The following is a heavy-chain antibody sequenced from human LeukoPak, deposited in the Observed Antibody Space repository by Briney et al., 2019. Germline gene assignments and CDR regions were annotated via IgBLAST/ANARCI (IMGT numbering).Heavy chain of an antibody. V-gene: IGHV3-23*01. CDR1: GFIFSSYA. CDR3: AKDRDGYTIEYFQH. D-gene: IGHD5-24*01. Sequence: GGSLRLSCAASGFIFSSYAMSWVRQAPGKGLEWVSAISGSGGSTYYADSVKGRFTISRDNSKNTLYLQMNSLRAEDTAVYYCAKDRDGYTIEYFQHWGQGTLVTVSS. J-gene: IGHJ1*01. CDR2: ISGSGGST.